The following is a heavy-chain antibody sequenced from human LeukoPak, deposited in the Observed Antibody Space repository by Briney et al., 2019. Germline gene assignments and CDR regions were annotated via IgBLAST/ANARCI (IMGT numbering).Heavy chain of an antibody. CDR3: ARDGVPRSGSYYKTLGDFDY. D-gene: IGHD3-10*01. CDR1: GYTFTGYY. Sequence: ASVKVSCKASGYTFTGYYMHWVRQAPGQGLEWMGWINPNSGGTNYAQRFQGRVTMTRDTSISTAYMELSRLRSDDTAVYHCARDGVPRSGSYYKTLGDFDYWGQGTLVTVSS. CDR2: INPNSGGT. J-gene: IGHJ4*02. V-gene: IGHV1-2*02.